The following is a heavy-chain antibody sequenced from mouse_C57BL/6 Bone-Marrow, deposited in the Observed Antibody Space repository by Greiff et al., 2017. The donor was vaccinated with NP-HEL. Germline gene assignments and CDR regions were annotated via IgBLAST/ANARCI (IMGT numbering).Heavy chain of an antibody. J-gene: IGHJ1*03. CDR2: SRNKANDYTT. CDR1: GFTFSDFY. V-gene: IGHV7-1*01. CDR3: ARDYYGSSYWYFDV. D-gene: IGHD1-1*01. Sequence: EVKVVESGGGLVQSGRSLRLSCATSGFTFSDFYMEWVRQAPGKGLEWIAASRNKANDYTTEYSASVKGRFIVSRDTSQSILYRQMNALRAEDTAIYYCARDYYGSSYWYFDVWGTGTTVTVSS.